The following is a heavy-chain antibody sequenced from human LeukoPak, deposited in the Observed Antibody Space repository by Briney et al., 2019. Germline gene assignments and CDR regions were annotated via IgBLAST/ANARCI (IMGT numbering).Heavy chain of an antibody. CDR2: IPYDGSNK. D-gene: IGHD4-23*01. Sequence: QPGGSLRLSCAASGFTFSTYAMHWVRQAPGKGLEWVAVIPYDGSNKYYADSVKGRFTISRENSKNRLYLQRNSLRAEDTAVYYCARAEGYGGELDSWGQGTLVTVSS. J-gene: IGHJ4*02. CDR1: GFTFSTYA. V-gene: IGHV3-30*04. CDR3: ARAEGYGGELDS.